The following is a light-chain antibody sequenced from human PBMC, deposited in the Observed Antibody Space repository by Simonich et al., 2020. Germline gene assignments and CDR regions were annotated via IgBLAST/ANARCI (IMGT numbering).Light chain of an antibody. CDR2: EVR. Sequence: SALTPPPSASGSPGQSVPISCPGTRSDVGGYNYVSWYQQHPGKAPKLRIYEVRNRPTGVPDRFSGSKSGNTAALTVSGLQAEDEADYYCSSYAGGNNWVFGGGTKLTVL. CDR3: SSYAGGNNWV. J-gene: IGLJ2*01. V-gene: IGLV2-8*01. CDR1: RSDVGGYNY.